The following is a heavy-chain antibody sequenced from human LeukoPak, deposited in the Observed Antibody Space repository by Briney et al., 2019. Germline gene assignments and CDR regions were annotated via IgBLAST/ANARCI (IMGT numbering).Heavy chain of an antibody. J-gene: IGHJ4*02. V-gene: IGHV4-39*01. Sequence: PSETLSLTCTVSGGSISSSSYYWGWIRQPPGKGLEWIGSIYYSGSTYYNPSLKSRVTISVDTSKNQFSLKLSSVTAADTAVYYCARLPGYCSSTSCYLIDYWGQGTLVTVSS. D-gene: IGHD2-2*01. CDR2: IYYSGST. CDR3: ARLPGYCSSTSCYLIDY. CDR1: GGSISSSSYY.